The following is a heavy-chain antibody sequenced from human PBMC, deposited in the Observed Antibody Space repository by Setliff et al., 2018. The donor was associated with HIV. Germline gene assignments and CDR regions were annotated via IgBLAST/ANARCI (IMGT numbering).Heavy chain of an antibody. D-gene: IGHD4-4*01. CDR1: GFTFDRYA. Sequence: GGSLRLSCAASGFTFDRYAMSWFRQAPGKGLEWVSSISGSGDITYYADSVKGRFTISRDNSKQTLYLQIESLRAEDTAAYYCAKTLQDDSSRLYYMDVWGKGTTVTVSS. V-gene: IGHV3-23*01. J-gene: IGHJ6*03. CDR2: ISGSGDIT. CDR3: AKTLQDDSSRLYYMDV.